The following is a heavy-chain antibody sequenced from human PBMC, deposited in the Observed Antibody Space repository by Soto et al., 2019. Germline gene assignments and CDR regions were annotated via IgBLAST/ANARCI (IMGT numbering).Heavy chain of an antibody. CDR1: GGSISSYY. CDR3: ARLSSGMDDAFDI. CDR2: IYYSGST. Sequence: QVQLQESGPGLVKPSETLSLTCTVSGGSISSYYWSWIRQPPGKGLEWIGYIYYSGSTNYNPSLTSRVTISVDTSKNQFSLKLSSVTAADTAVYYCARLSSGMDDAFDIWGQGTMVTVSS. V-gene: IGHV4-59*01. J-gene: IGHJ3*02. D-gene: IGHD3-10*01.